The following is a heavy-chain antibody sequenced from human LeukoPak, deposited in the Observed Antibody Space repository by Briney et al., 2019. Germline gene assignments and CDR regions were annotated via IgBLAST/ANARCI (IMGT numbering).Heavy chain of an antibody. J-gene: IGHJ6*02. CDR1: GFTFSYYG. V-gene: IGHV3-33*01. Sequence: GGSLRLSCAASGFTFSYYGMHWVRQAPGKGLEWVAVIWFDGSNKYYADSVKGRFSISRDNSKNTLYLQMNSLRAEDTAVYYCARVGSDKDYGMDVWGQGTTVTVSS. D-gene: IGHD2-15*01. CDR3: ARVGSDKDYGMDV. CDR2: IWFDGSNK.